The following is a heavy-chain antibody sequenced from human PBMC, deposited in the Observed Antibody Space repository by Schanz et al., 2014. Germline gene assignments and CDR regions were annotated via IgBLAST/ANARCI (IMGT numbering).Heavy chain of an antibody. V-gene: IGHV3-53*01. CDR3: RLWFGELYYGMDV. J-gene: IGHJ6*02. CDR2: IYINSGST. CDR1: GFSVSTNY. D-gene: IGHD3-10*01. Sequence: EVQLVESGGGLIQPGGSLRLSCAVSGFSVSTNYMSWVRQAPGKGLEWVSSIYINSGSTNYADSVKGRFIISRDSSKNTLFLQMNSLRAEDTAVYYCRLWFGELYYGMDVWGQGTTVTVSS.